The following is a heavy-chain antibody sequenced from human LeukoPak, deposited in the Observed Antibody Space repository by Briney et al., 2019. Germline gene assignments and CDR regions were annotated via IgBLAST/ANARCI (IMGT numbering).Heavy chain of an antibody. J-gene: IGHJ1*01. Sequence: GGSLRLSCAASGFTFSSYGMHWVRQAPGKGLEWVAVISYDGSNKYYADSVKGRVTISRDNSKNTLYLQMNSLRAEDTAVYYCAKDPRIVAAAGTGYFQHWGQGTLVTVSS. V-gene: IGHV3-30*18. CDR2: ISYDGSNK. CDR3: AKDPRIVAAAGTGYFQH. D-gene: IGHD6-13*01. CDR1: GFTFSSYG.